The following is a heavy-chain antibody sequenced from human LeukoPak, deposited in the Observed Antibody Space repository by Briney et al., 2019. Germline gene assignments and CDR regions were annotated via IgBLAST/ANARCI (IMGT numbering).Heavy chain of an antibody. V-gene: IGHV3-9*01. Sequence: GRSLRLSCAASGFAFDDYAMHWVRQAPGKGLEWVSGISWNSGSIGYADSVKGRFTISRDNAKNSLYLQMISLRAEDTALYYCAKDKLRILTGSLSGMDVWGQGTTVTVSS. CDR2: ISWNSGSI. D-gene: IGHD3-9*01. CDR3: AKDKLRILTGSLSGMDV. J-gene: IGHJ6*02. CDR1: GFAFDDYA.